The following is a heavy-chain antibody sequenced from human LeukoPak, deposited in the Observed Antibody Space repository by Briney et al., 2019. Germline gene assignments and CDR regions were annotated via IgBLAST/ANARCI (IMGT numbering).Heavy chain of an antibody. CDR3: ARSRVCSGGSCYSDRAVFDP. CDR2: IYYSGST. D-gene: IGHD2-15*01. CDR1: GGSISSSSYY. V-gene: IGHV4-30-4*08. J-gene: IGHJ5*02. Sequence: SETLSLTCTVSGGSISSSSYYWGWIRQPPGKGLEWIGYIYYSGSTYYNPSLKSRVTISVDTSKNQFSLKLSSVTAADTAVYYCARSRVCSGGSCYSDRAVFDPWGQGTLVTVSS.